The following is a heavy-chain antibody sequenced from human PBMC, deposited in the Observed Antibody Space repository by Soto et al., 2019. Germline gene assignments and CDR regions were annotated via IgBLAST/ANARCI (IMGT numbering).Heavy chain of an antibody. V-gene: IGHV3-23*01. D-gene: IGHD1-1*01. J-gene: IGHJ5*02. Sequence: EAQMLESGGGSVQPGGSLRLSCAASGFTFSTYAVAWVRQSPGKGLEWVSGISASGGDTWYADSVKGRFTISRDNSKNTLYLQMNSLRVEDTAVYYCARRPTATASWGQGTLVTVSS. CDR1: GFTFSTYA. CDR3: ARRPTATAS. CDR2: ISASGGDT.